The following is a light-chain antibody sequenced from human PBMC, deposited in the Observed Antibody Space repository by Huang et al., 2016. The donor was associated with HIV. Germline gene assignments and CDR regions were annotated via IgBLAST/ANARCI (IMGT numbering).Light chain of an antibody. Sequence: EIVMTQSPATLSVSPGERATLYCRASQSVSSNLAWYQQKPGQAPRLLIYGASTRDTGIPGRFSGSGSGTEFTLTISSLQSEDFSVYYCQQYNNWPPLTFGGGTKVEIK. CDR2: GAS. V-gene: IGKV3-15*01. CDR1: QSVSSN. CDR3: QQYNNWPPLT. J-gene: IGKJ4*01.